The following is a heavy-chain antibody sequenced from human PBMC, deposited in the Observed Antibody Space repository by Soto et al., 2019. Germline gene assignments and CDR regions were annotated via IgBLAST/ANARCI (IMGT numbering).Heavy chain of an antibody. J-gene: IGHJ4*02. Sequence: EVQLVESGGGPVKPGGSLRLSCAGSGFAFNTYSMNWVRQAPGKGLEWVAFITRSSSYIYYADSVRGRFNLSRDNAKNSLYLQMNSLRADETAIYYCARDDGWLILDYRGQGTLVTVSS. CDR2: ITRSSSYI. D-gene: IGHD6-19*01. CDR3: ARDDGWLILDY. CDR1: GFAFNTYS. V-gene: IGHV3-21*06.